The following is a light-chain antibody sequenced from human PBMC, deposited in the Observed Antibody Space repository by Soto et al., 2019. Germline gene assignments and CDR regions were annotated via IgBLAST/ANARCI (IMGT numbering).Light chain of an antibody. Sequence: QSALTQPASVSGSPGQSITISCTGTSSDVGGYNYVSWYQQHPGKAPKLMIYDVSYRPSGVSNRFSGSKSGNTASLTISGLQAEDEADYYCSSYTSSSTGVFGGGTKVTV. CDR2: DVS. J-gene: IGLJ2*01. V-gene: IGLV2-14*03. CDR1: SSDVGGYNY. CDR3: SSYTSSSTGV.